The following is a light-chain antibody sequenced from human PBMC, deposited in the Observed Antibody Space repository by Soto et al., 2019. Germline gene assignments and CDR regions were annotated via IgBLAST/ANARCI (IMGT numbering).Light chain of an antibody. CDR3: QQRSSWPPWT. J-gene: IGKJ1*01. CDR1: QSVSSY. CDR2: DAS. V-gene: IGKV3-11*01. Sequence: EIVLTQSPATLSLSPGERATLSCRASQSVSSYLAWYQQKPGQAPRLLIYDASNRATGIPARFSGSGSGTDFTLTISSPEPEDFAVYYCQQRSSWPPWTFGQGTKVEIK.